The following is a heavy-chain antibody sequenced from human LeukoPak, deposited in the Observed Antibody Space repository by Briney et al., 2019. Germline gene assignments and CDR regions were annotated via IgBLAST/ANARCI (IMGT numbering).Heavy chain of an antibody. V-gene: IGHV3-53*01. CDR3: ARGSLRTGSGWYYFDY. Sequence: PGGSLRLSCAASGFTVSSNYMSWVRQAPGKGLEWVSVIYSGGSTYYADSVKGRFTISRDNSKNTLYLQMNSLRAEDTAVYYCARGSLRTGSGWYYFDYWGQGTLVTVSS. CDR2: IYSGGST. CDR1: GFTVSSNY. J-gene: IGHJ4*02. D-gene: IGHD6-19*01.